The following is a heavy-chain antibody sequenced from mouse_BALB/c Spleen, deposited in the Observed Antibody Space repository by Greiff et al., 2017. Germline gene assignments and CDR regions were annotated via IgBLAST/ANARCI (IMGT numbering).Heavy chain of an antibody. J-gene: IGHJ2*01. V-gene: IGHV1-18*01. CDR3: ARLTGTTWDY. CDR1: GYTFTDYN. Sequence: EVQLVESGPELVKPGASVKIPCKASGYTFTDYNMDWVKQSHGKSLEWIGDINPNNGGTIYNQKFKGKATLTVDKSSSTAYMELRSLTSEDTAVYYCARLTGTTWDYWGQGTTLTVSS. CDR2: INPNNGGT. D-gene: IGHD4-1*01.